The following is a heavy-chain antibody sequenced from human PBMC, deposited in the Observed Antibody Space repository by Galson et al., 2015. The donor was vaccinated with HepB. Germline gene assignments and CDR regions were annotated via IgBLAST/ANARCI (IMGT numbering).Heavy chain of an antibody. CDR1: GYSFTSYW. Sequence: QSGAEVKKPGESLRISCKGSGYSFTSYWISWVRQMPGKGLEWMGRIDPSDSYTNYSPSFQGHVTISADKSISTAYLQWSSLKASDTAMYYCARRYDFWSGHPAYGMDVWGQGTTVTVSS. D-gene: IGHD3-3*01. CDR2: IDPSDSYT. CDR3: ARRYDFWSGHPAYGMDV. J-gene: IGHJ6*02. V-gene: IGHV5-10-1*01.